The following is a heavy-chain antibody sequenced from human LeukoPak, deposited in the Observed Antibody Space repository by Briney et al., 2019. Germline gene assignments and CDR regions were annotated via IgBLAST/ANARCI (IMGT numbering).Heavy chain of an antibody. D-gene: IGHD6-25*01. CDR1: GYMFTIHG. Sequence: AAVKVSCKSSGYMFTIHGIHWLRQAPGQGLEWMGLIIAQNGNTNYVQHLLGRVTITRDTSATTAYMELRSLKSDDTAVYYCARESNGGYGFDYWGQGTKVTVAS. V-gene: IGHV1-18*01. CDR3: ARESNGGYGFDY. J-gene: IGHJ4*02. CDR2: IIAQNGNT.